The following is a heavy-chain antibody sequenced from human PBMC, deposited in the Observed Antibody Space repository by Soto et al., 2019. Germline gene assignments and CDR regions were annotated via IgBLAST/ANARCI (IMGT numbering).Heavy chain of an antibody. CDR1: GGTFSSYA. V-gene: IGHV1-69*01. J-gene: IGHJ4*02. D-gene: IGHD6-13*01. Sequence: QVQLVQSGAGVKKPGSSVKVSCKASGGTFSSYAISWVRQAPGPGLEWMGGIIPIFGTAHYAQKFRGRVTITADESTSTAYMGLSSLRSEDTAVYYCARDRLQHLVHPSYYFDYRGQGTLVTVSS. CDR3: ARDRLQHLVHPSYYFDY. CDR2: IIPIFGTA.